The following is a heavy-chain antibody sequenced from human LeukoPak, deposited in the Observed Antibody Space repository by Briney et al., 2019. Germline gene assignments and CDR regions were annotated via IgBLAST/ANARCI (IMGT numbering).Heavy chain of an antibody. CDR1: GFTFSRFW. CDR3: ASGQLLAY. CDR2: MNQNGSET. J-gene: IGHJ4*02. V-gene: IGHV3-7*05. Sequence: GGSLRLSCATAGFTFSRFWMSWVRQAPGKGLEWVANMNQNGSETNFVDSVNGRFSISRDNDKKLLFLQMNNLRVEDTAVYYCASGQLLAYWGQGILVTVSS. D-gene: IGHD3-10*01.